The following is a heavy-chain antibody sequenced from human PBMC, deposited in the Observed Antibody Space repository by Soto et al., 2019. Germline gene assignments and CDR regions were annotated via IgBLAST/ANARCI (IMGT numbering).Heavy chain of an antibody. J-gene: IGHJ4*02. D-gene: IGHD3-22*01. CDR3: ARIRDYYDSSGYYYRMGPFDY. CDR1: GFSLSTSGMC. Sequence: SGPTLVNPTQTLTLTCTFSGFSLSTSGMCVSWIRQPPGKALEWLALIDWDDDKYYSTSLKTRLTISKDTSKNQVVLTMTNMDPVDTATYYCARIRDYYDSSGYYYRMGPFDYWGQGTLVTVSS. V-gene: IGHV2-70*01. CDR2: IDWDDDK.